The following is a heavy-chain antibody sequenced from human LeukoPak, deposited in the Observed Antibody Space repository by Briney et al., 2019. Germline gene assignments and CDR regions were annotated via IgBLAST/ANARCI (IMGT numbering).Heavy chain of an antibody. Sequence: ASVKVSCKASGYTFTGYYMHWVRQAPGQGLEWMGWINANTGGTKYAQKFQGRVTMTRDTSISTAYMELSRLRSDDTAVYYCARGEGVNYRYSGFGYFNAVDYWGQGTLVTVSS. V-gene: IGHV1-2*02. D-gene: IGHD3-16*02. CDR2: INANTGGT. CDR3: ARGEGVNYRYSGFGYFNAVDY. J-gene: IGHJ4*02. CDR1: GYTFTGYY.